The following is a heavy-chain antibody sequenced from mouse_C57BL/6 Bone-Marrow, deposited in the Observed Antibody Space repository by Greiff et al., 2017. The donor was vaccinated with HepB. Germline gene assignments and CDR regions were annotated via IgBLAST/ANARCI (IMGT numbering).Heavy chain of an antibody. CDR2: IYPGSGST. Sequence: QVQLQQPGAELVKPVASVKMSCKASGYTFTSYWITWVKQRPGQGLEWIGDIYPGSGSTNYNEKFKSKATLTVDTSSSTAYMQLSSLTSEDSAVYYCARGSYYYGSSYVAMDYWGQGTSVTVSS. J-gene: IGHJ4*01. D-gene: IGHD1-1*01. CDR1: GYTFTSYW. CDR3: ARGSYYYGSSYVAMDY. V-gene: IGHV1-55*01.